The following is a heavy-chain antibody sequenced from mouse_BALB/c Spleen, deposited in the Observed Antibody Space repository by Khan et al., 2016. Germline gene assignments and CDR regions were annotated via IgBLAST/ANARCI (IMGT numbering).Heavy chain of an antibody. CDR3: SFYDGYYGLFDY. D-gene: IGHD2-3*01. CDR2: ISYDGSN. V-gene: IGHV3-6*02. CDR1: GYSITSGYY. J-gene: IGHJ2*01. Sequence: VQLKQSGPGLVKPSQSLSLTCSVTGYSITSGYYWNWIRQFPGNKLEWMGYISYDGSNNYNPSLKNRFSITRETSKNQFFMKLNSVTTEDTATYYFSFYDGYYGLFDYWGQGTTLTVSS.